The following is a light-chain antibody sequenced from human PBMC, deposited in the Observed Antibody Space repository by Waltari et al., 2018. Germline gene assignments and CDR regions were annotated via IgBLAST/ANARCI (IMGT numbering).Light chain of an antibody. CDR1: SPNTGAGDD. J-gene: IGLJ3*02. CDR3: QSYDSSLSGWV. V-gene: IGLV1-40*01. CDR2: GNS. Sequence: QSVLTQPPSVSGAPGQRVPIPSTGSSPNTGAGDDLHWYQQLPGTAPNLLIYGNSNRPSGVPDRFSGSKSGTSASLAITGLQVEDEADYYCQSYDSSLSGWVFGGGTKLTVL.